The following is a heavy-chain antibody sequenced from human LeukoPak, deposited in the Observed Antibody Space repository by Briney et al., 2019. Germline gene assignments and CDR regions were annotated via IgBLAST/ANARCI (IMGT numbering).Heavy chain of an antibody. Sequence: KPSETLSLTCTVSGGSISSSSYYWGWIRQPPGKGPEWIGSIYYSGSTYYNPSLKSRVTISVDTSKNQFSLKLSSVTAADTAVYYCARLSIAVAFDYWGQGTLVTVSS. V-gene: IGHV4-39*01. CDR1: GGSISSSSYY. J-gene: IGHJ4*02. CDR3: ARLSIAVAFDY. CDR2: IYYSGST. D-gene: IGHD6-19*01.